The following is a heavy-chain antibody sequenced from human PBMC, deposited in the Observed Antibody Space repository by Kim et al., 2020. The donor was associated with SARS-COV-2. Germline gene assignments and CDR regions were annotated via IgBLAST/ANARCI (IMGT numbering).Heavy chain of an antibody. CDR1: GGTFSSYA. V-gene: IGHV1-69*13. D-gene: IGHD2-15*01. CDR2: IIPIFGTA. CDR3: ASGVVVVAATAGHYYYGMDV. Sequence: SVKVSCKASGGTFSSYAISWVRQAPGQGLEWMGGIIPIFGTANYAQKFQGRVTITADESTSTAYMELSSLRSEDTAVYYCASGVVVVAATAGHYYYGMDVWGQGTTVTVSS. J-gene: IGHJ6*02.